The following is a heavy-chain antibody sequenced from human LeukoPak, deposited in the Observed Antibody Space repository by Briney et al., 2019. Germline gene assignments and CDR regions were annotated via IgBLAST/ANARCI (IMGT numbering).Heavy chain of an antibody. CDR3: ARDDYSNYGGVRYYYYMDV. D-gene: IGHD4-11*01. Sequence: SETLSLTCTVSGGSISSYYWSWIRQPAGKGLEWIGRIYSSGSTNYNPSFKSRVTMSVDTSKNQFSLKLSSVTAADTAVYYCARDDYSNYGGVRYYYYMDVWGKGTTVTVSS. J-gene: IGHJ6*03. V-gene: IGHV4-4*07. CDR1: GGSISSYY. CDR2: IYSSGST.